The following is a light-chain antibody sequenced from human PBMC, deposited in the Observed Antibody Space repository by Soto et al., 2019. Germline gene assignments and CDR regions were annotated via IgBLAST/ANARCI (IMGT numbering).Light chain of an antibody. Sequence: EIVMTQSPATLSVSPGERATLSCRAGQGVTTNFAWYQQKSGQSPRLLIYDVSIRATGVPARFSGTGSETDFTLTISGLQSEDFAVYYCQQYNNWITFGQGTRLEIK. CDR2: DVS. CDR1: QGVTTN. V-gene: IGKV3-15*01. CDR3: QQYNNWIT. J-gene: IGKJ5*01.